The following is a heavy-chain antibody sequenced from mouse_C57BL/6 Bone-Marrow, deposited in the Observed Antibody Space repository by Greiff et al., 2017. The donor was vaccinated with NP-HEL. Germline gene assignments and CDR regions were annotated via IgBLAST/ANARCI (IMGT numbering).Heavy chain of an antibody. J-gene: IGHJ4*01. CDR2: INPNNGGT. V-gene: IGHV1-18*01. CDR3: ARLDLYYYAMDY. Sequence: VQLKESGPELVKPGASVKIPCKASGYTFTDYNMDWVKQSHGKSLEWIGDINPNNGGTIYNQKFKGKATLTVDKSSSTAYMELRSLTSEDTAVYYCARLDLYYYAMDYWGQGTSVTVSS. CDR1: GYTFTDYN.